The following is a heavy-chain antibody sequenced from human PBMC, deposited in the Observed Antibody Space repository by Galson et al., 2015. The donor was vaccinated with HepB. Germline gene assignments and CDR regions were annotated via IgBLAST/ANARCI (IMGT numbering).Heavy chain of an antibody. V-gene: IGHV3-48*02. CDR1: GFTFSAYN. Sequence: SLRLSCAASGFTFSAYNMNWVRQAPGEGLEWVSYISGSSTTIYYADSVKGRFTISRDNARNSLYLQMNSLRDEDTAAYYCVSTVRGTAYYFDYWGQGTLVTVSS. CDR2: ISGSSTTI. CDR3: VSTVRGTAYYFDY. J-gene: IGHJ4*02. D-gene: IGHD3-10*01.